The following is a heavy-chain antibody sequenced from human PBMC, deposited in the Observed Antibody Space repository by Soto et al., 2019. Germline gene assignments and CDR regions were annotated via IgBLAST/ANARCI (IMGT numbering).Heavy chain of an antibody. Sequence: PGGSLRLSCTASGFNFGDYAMSWFRQAPGKGLEWVGFIKSKGYGGTTEHAASVKGRFTISRDDSKSIAYLQMNSLKTEDTAVYYCTRDSGCGGDCYENYFDYWGQGTLVTVS. CDR2: IKSKGYGGTT. D-gene: IGHD2-21*01. CDR3: TRDSGCGGDCYENYFDY. CDR1: GFNFGDYA. V-gene: IGHV3-49*03. J-gene: IGHJ4*02.